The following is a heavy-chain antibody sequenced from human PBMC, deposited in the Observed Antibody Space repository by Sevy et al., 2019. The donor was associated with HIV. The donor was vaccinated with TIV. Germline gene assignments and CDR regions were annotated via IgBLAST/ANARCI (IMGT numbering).Heavy chain of an antibody. Sequence: ASVKVSCKASGGTFSSYAINWVRQAPGQGLEWMGGIIPIFGTANYAQKFQGRVTITADESTSTAYMELSSLRSEDTAVYYCARERYSSGWSLLPYGMDVWGQGTTVTVSS. CDR3: ARERYSSGWSLLPYGMDV. V-gene: IGHV1-69*13. J-gene: IGHJ6*01. D-gene: IGHD6-13*01. CDR1: GGTFSSYA. CDR2: IIPIFGTA.